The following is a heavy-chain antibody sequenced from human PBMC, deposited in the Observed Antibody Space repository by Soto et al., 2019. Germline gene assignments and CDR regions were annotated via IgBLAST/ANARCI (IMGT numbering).Heavy chain of an antibody. CDR3: ARGGGYYGSGSYYFRYYGMDV. Sequence: ASVKVSCKASGYTFTSYDINWVRQATGQGLEWMGWMNPNSGNTGYAQKFQGRVTMTRNTSISTAYMELSSLRSEDTAVYYCARGGGYYGSGSYYFRYYGMDVWGQGTTVTVS. CDR1: GYTFTSYD. D-gene: IGHD3-10*01. CDR2: MNPNSGNT. J-gene: IGHJ6*02. V-gene: IGHV1-8*01.